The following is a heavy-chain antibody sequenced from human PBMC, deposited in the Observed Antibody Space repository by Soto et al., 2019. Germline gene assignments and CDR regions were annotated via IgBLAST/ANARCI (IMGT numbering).Heavy chain of an antibody. V-gene: IGHV1-8*01. CDR3: ARVFGRDGYNFDY. D-gene: IGHD3-16*01. J-gene: IGHJ4*02. Sequence: RASVKVSCKASGYTFTSYDINWVRQATGQGLEWMGWMNPNSGNTGYAQKFQGRVTMTRNTSISTAYMELSSLRSEDTAVYYCARVFGRDGYNFDYWGQGTLVTVSS. CDR2: MNPNSGNT. CDR1: GYTFTSYD.